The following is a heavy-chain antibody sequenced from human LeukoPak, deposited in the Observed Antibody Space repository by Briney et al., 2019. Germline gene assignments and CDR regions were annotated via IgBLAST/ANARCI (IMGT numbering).Heavy chain of an antibody. CDR1: GYTFTSYA. CDR3: ARGAIHGSGSHNFDY. J-gene: IGHJ4*02. Sequence: ASVKVSCKASGYTFTSYAMHWVRQAPGQRLEWMGWINAGNGNTKYSQEFQGRVTITRDTSASTAYMELSSLRSEDTAVYYCARGAIHGSGSHNFDYWGQGTLVTVSS. V-gene: IGHV1-3*03. D-gene: IGHD3-10*01. CDR2: INAGNGNT.